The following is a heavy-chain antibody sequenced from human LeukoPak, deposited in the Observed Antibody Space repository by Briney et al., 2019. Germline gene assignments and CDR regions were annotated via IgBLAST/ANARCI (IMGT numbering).Heavy chain of an antibody. V-gene: IGHV1-2*02. D-gene: IGHD3-9*01. J-gene: IGHJ4*02. Sequence: VASVKVSCKASGGTFTGYYMHWVRQAPGQGLEWMGWINPNSGGTNYAQKFQGRVTMTRDTSISTAYMELSRLRSDDTAVYYCARTLYDILTGYLPDYWGQGTLVTVSS. CDR2: INPNSGGT. CDR3: ARTLYDILTGYLPDY. CDR1: GGTFTGYY.